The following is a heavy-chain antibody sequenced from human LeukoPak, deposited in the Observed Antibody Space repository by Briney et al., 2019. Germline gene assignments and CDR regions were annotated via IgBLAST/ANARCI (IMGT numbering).Heavy chain of an antibody. CDR2: ITGSGGTT. CDR1: GFTFSSYA. V-gene: IGHV3-23*01. D-gene: IGHD5-18*01. CDR3: AKERGYSYGYVDY. Sequence: TGGSLRLSCAASGFTFSSYAMSWVRQAPGKGLEWVSAITGSGGTTYYADSVKGRFTISRDNSENTVYLQMNSLRAEDTAVYYCAKERGYSYGYVDYWGQGTLVTVSS. J-gene: IGHJ4*02.